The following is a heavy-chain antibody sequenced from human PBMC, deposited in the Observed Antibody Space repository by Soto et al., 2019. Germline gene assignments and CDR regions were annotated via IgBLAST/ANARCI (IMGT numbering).Heavy chain of an antibody. D-gene: IGHD4-17*01. CDR3: AKGTVTTLDY. V-gene: IGHV3-7*01. CDR1: GFTFSSYA. CDR2: IKQDGSEK. J-gene: IGHJ4*02. Sequence: GGSLRLSCAASGFTFSSYAMSWVRQAPGKGLEWVANIKQDGSEKYYVDSVKGRFTISRDNAKNSLYLQMNSLRAEDTAVYYCAKGTVTTLDYWGQGTLVTVS.